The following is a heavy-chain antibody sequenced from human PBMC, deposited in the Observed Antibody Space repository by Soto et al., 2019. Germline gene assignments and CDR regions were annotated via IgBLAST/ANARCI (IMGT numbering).Heavy chain of an antibody. CDR1: GDTFYNYA. CDR2: LIPIFGTA. CDR3: ARTYSSASWGRYYYYYYGIDV. D-gene: IGHD6-6*01. Sequence: VQVVQSGAEVKKPGSSVKVSSKASGDTFYNYAISWVRQAPGRGLEWMGGLIPIFGTANYAHKFQGRVMITADESASTAYMELSSVRSEDTAVYYCARTYSSASWGRYYYYYYGIDVWGQGTTVTVSS. V-gene: IGHV1-69*01. J-gene: IGHJ6*02.